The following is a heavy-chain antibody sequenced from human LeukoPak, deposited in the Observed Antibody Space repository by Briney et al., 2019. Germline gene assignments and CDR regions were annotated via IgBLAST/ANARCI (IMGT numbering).Heavy chain of an antibody. J-gene: IGHJ3*01. CDR1: GFTFSSYG. Sequence: GGSLRLSCAASGFTFSSYGMSWVRQAPGKGLEGVSAISGSGGSTYYADSVKGRFTISRDNSKNTLYLQMNSLRAEDTAVYYCARQPRPLREDVWGQGTMVTVSS. CDR3: ARQPRPLREDV. V-gene: IGHV3-23*01. CDR2: ISGSGGST. D-gene: IGHD3-10*01.